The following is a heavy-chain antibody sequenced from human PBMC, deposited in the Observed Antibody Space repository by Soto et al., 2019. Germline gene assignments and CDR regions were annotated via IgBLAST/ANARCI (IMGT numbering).Heavy chain of an antibody. CDR3: AKDGARITMIVVVTPADY. J-gene: IGHJ4*02. D-gene: IGHD3-22*01. Sequence: GGSLRLSCAASGFTFSSYGMHWVRQAPGKGLEWVAVISYDGSNKYYADSVKGRFTISRDNSKNTLYLQMNSLRAEDTAVYYCAKDGARITMIVVVTPADYWGQGTLVTVSS. V-gene: IGHV3-30*18. CDR2: ISYDGSNK. CDR1: GFTFSSYG.